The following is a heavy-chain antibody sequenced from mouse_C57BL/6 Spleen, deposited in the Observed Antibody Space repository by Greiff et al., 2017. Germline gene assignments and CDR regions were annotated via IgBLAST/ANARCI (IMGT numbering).Heavy chain of an antibody. V-gene: IGHV1-55*01. CDR1: GYTFTSYW. CDR2: IYPGSGRT. D-gene: IGHD1-1*01. CDR3: ARDYGSEAYYFDY. Sequence: QVQLQQPGAELVKPGASVKMSCKASGYTFTSYWITWVTQRPGQGLEWIGDIYPGSGRTNYNEKFKSKATLTVDTSSSTAYMQLSSLTSEDSAVYYCARDYGSEAYYFDYWGQGTTLTVSS. J-gene: IGHJ2*01.